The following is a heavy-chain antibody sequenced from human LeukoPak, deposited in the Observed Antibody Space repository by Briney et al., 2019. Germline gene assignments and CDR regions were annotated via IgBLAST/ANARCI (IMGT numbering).Heavy chain of an antibody. D-gene: IGHD3-10*01. J-gene: IGHJ4*02. CDR2: ISGSSIYI. CDR1: GFTFSTYS. CDR3: ARLVRGIKADC. Sequence: GGSLRLSCAASGFTFSTYSMNWVRQAPGKGLEWVSSISGSSIYIYHADSVKGRFTISRDNAKNSLYLQMNSLRAEDTAVYYCARLVRGIKADCWGQGTLVTVSS. V-gene: IGHV3-21*01.